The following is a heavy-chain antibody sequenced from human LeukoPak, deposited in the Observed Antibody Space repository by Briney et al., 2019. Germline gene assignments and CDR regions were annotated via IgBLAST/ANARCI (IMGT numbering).Heavy chain of an antibody. D-gene: IGHD2-21*01. J-gene: IGHJ3*02. Sequence: GSLRLSCAASGSTFSSYAMSWVRQAPGKGLEWFSTISGSGGSTYYADSVKGRFTISRDNSKNTLYLQMNSLRAEDTAVYYCANRYSNAFDIWGQGTMVTVSS. CDR2: ISGSGGST. CDR1: GSTFSSYA. CDR3: ANRYSNAFDI. V-gene: IGHV3-23*01.